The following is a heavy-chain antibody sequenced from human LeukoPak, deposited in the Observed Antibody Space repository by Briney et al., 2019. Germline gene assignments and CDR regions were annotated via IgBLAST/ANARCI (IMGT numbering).Heavy chain of an antibody. V-gene: IGHV3-23*01. D-gene: IGHD6-19*01. CDR2: ILGSGGTT. J-gene: IGHJ4*02. CDR3: AKYERVAGRPWYFDY. Sequence: AGGSLRLSCAASGFTFSSYAMSWVRQAPGKGLEWVSAILGSGGTTYYADSVKGRFTISRDNSKNTMYLQMNSLRAEDTAIFYCAKYERVAGRPWYFDYWGQGTLVTVSS. CDR1: GFTFSSYA.